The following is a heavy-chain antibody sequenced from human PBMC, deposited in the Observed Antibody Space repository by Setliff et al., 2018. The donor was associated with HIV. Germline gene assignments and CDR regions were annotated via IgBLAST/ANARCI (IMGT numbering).Heavy chain of an antibody. Sequence: SVKVSCKASGGTFSNYFISWIRQAPGQGLEWMGKIMPMLGTANYAQKFQGRVTITADESTSTVYMELSSLRSEDTAVYYCARGRWLQSFDYWGQGTLVTVSS. CDR3: ARGRWLQSFDY. V-gene: IGHV1-69*11. D-gene: IGHD5-12*01. CDR1: GGTFSNYF. J-gene: IGHJ4*02. CDR2: IMPMLGTA.